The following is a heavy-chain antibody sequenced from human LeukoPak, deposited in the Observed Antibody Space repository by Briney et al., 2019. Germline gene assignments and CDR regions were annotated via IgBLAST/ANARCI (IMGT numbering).Heavy chain of an antibody. CDR1: GFTFSSFA. D-gene: IGHD3-3*01. J-gene: IGHJ4*02. Sequence: GGSLRLSCAASGFTFSSFAMHWVRQAPGKGLEWVAFISYDGNTKYYTESVKGRFTISRDNSKNTLNLQLNSVRPEDTAVYYCARDFTIFAVALFPEYWGQGTLVTVSS. V-gene: IGHV3-30*04. CDR3: ARDFTIFAVALFPEY. CDR2: ISYDGNTK.